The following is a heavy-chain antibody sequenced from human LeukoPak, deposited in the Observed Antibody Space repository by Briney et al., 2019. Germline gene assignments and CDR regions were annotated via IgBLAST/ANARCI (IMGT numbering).Heavy chain of an antibody. J-gene: IGHJ4*02. V-gene: IGHV4-4*02. D-gene: IGHD3-22*01. CDR3: ARDLRGGYYYAFYY. Sequence: PSETLSLTCAVSGGSISSSNWWSWVRQPPGKGLEWIGEIYHSGSTNYNPSFKSRVTISVDKSKNQFSLNLSSVTAADTAVYYCARDLRGGYYYAFYYWGQGTLVTVSS. CDR2: IYHSGST. CDR1: GGSISSSNW.